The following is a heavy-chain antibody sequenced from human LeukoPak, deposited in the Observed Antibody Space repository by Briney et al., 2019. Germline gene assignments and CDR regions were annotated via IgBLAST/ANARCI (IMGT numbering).Heavy chain of an antibody. CDR1: GFTFSSCG. V-gene: IGHV3-30*02. Sequence: GGSLRLSCAASGFTFSSCGMHWVRRAPGKGLEWVAFIRHDGSSKHYGDSVKGRFTISRDNSKNTLYLQMNSLRVEDTAVYYCAEVASTVTTRYFDYWGQGTLVVVSS. CDR2: IRHDGSSK. D-gene: IGHD4-17*01. J-gene: IGHJ4*02. CDR3: AEVASTVTTRYFDY.